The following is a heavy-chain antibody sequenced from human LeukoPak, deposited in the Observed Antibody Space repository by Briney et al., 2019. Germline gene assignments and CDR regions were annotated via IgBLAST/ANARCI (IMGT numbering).Heavy chain of an antibody. CDR2: ISYDGSNK. J-gene: IGHJ6*02. Sequence: GGSLRLSCAASGFTFSSYAMHWVRQAPGKGLEWVAVISYDGSNKYYADSVKGRFTISRDNSKNTLYLQMNSLRAEDTAVYYCAGDANYYGSGIHYYYYGMDVWGQGTTVTVSS. V-gene: IGHV3-30-3*01. D-gene: IGHD3-10*01. CDR3: AGDANYYGSGIHYYYYGMDV. CDR1: GFTFSSYA.